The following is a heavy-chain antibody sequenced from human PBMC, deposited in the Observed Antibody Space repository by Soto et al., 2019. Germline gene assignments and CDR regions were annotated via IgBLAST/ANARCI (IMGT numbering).Heavy chain of an antibody. J-gene: IGHJ4*02. D-gene: IGHD3-22*01. CDR2: RDYGGSG. V-gene: IGHV4-30-4*02. CDR1: GGSIGGGDYY. Sequence: PSETLSLTCTVSGGSIGGGDYYWSWIRQPPGLGREWVGCRDYGGSGYYDPALKSLVIISVDASKNQFFLKLSSVTAADAAVYYCARGPYYYDSSGYYHYWGQGTLVTVSS. CDR3: ARGPYYYDSSGYYHY.